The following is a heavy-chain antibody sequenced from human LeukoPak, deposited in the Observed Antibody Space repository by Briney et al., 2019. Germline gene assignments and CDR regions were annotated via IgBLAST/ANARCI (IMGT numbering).Heavy chain of an antibody. CDR2: ITSNGGST. CDR1: GFTFSSYS. V-gene: IGHV3-64D*06. Sequence: GGSLRLSCAASGFTFSSYSMNWVRQAPGKGLEYVSAITSNGGSTYYADSVKGRFTISRDNSKNTLYLQMSSLRAEDTAVYYCVKGRCSGSSCYGGDYWGQGTLVTVSS. CDR3: VKGRCSGSSCYGGDY. D-gene: IGHD2-2*01. J-gene: IGHJ4*02.